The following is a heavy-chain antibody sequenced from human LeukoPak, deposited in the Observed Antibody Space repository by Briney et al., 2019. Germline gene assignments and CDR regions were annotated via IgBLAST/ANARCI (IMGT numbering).Heavy chain of an antibody. CDR1: GGAISSYY. CDR3: ARFAYGLPWYFDY. D-gene: IGHD3-10*01. Sequence: PSETLSLTCTVSGGAISSYYWSWIRQPPGKGLEWVGYIYYSGSTNYNPSLKSRVTISVDKSKNQFSLKLSSVTAADAAVYYCARFAYGLPWYFDYWGQGTLVTVSS. CDR2: IYYSGST. J-gene: IGHJ4*02. V-gene: IGHV4-59*01.